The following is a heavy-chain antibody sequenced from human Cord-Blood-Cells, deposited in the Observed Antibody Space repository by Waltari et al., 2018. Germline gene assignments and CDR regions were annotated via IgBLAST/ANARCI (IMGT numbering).Heavy chain of an antibody. CDR2: ISGSGGST. Sequence: EVQLLESGGGLVQPGGSLRPSCAASGFTFSSYAMSWFRQAPGKGLEWVSAISGSGGSTYYADTVKGRFTISRDNSKNTLYLQMNSLRAEDTAVYYCANSRAAGIFDYWGQGTLVTVSS. CDR3: ANSRAAGIFDY. J-gene: IGHJ4*02. CDR1: GFTFSSYA. V-gene: IGHV3-23*01. D-gene: IGHD6-13*01.